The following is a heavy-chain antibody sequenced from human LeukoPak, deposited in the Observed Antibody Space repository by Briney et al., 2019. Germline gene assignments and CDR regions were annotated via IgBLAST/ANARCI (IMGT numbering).Heavy chain of an antibody. CDR3: AKEENDYDILTGYYNWFDP. CDR2: ISGSGGNT. J-gene: IGHJ5*02. V-gene: IGHV3-23*01. CDR1: GFTFSSYA. Sequence: PGGSLRLSCAASGFTFSSYAMSWVRQAPGKGLEWVSAISGSGGNTYYADSVKGRFIISRDNSKNTLYMQMNSLRAEDTAVYYCAKEENDYDILTGYYNWFDPWGQGTLVTVSS. D-gene: IGHD3-9*01.